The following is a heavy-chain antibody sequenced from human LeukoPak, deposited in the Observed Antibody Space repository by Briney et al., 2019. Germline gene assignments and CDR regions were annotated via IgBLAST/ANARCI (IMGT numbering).Heavy chain of an antibody. D-gene: IGHD4-17*01. CDR3: ARGDYGDQLGAVSIHYYYMDV. Sequence: ASVKVSCKASGYTFTSYDINWVRQATGQGLEWMGWMNPNSGNTGYAQKFQGRVTITRNTSISTAYMELSSLRSEDTDVYYCARGDYGDQLGAVSIHYYYMDVWGKGTTVTVSS. J-gene: IGHJ6*03. CDR1: GYTFTSYD. CDR2: MNPNSGNT. V-gene: IGHV1-8*03.